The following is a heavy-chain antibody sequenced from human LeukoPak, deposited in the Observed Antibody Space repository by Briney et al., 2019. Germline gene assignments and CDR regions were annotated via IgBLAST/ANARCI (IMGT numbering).Heavy chain of an antibody. CDR3: ARSYYHYGMDV. CDR2: IDWDDNK. Sequence: SGPTLVHPTQALTLTFTFSGFSLSSHGMCMSLIRQPPVKALEWLARIDWDDNKHYSTSLKTRLNISKDTSKNQVVLTMTNMDPVDTATYFCARSYYHYGMDVWGQGTTVTASS. CDR1: GFSLSSHGMC. J-gene: IGHJ6*02. V-gene: IGHV2-70*11.